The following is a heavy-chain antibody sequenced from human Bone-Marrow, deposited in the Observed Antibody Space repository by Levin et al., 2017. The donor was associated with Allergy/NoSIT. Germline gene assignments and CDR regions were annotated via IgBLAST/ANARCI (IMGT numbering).Heavy chain of an antibody. CDR1: GFSFRSYG. V-gene: IGHV3-30*03. D-gene: IGHD3-3*01. CDR2: ISYDGDFT. CDR3: ARQLGNFWSGYNYFDY. J-gene: IGHJ4*02. Sequence: PGGSLRLSCAASGFSFRSYGMHWVRQAPGKGLEWVGLISYDGDFTFYGDSVKGRFTISRDNSNNTLFLQMDSLSAEDTAIYYCARQLGNFWSGYNYFDYWGQGTLVTVSS.